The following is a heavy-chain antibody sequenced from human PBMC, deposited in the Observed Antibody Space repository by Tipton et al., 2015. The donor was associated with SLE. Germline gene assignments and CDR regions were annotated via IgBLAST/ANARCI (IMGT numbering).Heavy chain of an antibody. Sequence: GLVKPSETLSLTCAVYGGSFSGYYWSWIRQPPGKGLEWIGEINHSGSTNYNPSLKSRATISVDTSKNQFSLKLSSVTAADTAVYYCARPMPHGSSRWGGYFDLWGRGTLVTVSS. CDR2: INHSGST. CDR3: ARPMPHGSSRWGGYFDL. CDR1: GGSFSGYY. D-gene: IGHD6-13*01. J-gene: IGHJ2*01. V-gene: IGHV4-34*01.